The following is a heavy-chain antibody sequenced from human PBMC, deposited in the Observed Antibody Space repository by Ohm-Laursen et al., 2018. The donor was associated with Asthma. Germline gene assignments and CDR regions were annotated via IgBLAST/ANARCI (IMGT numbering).Heavy chain of an antibody. CDR2: IHRTGST. Sequence: GTLSLTCTLSGASFSTYYWGWIRQPPGKGLEWIGHIHRTGSTNYNPSLESRVTISIDTSTNQFSLKLSSVTAADTAVYYCARMNPTRGSDYWGQGTLVTVSS. CDR3: ARMNPTRGSDY. J-gene: IGHJ4*02. V-gene: IGHV4-59*12. D-gene: IGHD5-12*01. CDR1: GASFSTYY.